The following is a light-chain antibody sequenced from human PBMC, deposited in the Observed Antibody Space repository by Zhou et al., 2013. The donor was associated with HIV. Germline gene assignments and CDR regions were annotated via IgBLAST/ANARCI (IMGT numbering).Light chain of an antibody. CDR1: ESISSSF. Sequence: NVLTQSPGTLSLSPGERATLSCRASESISSSFLAWYQQKPGQPPRLLIYGASNRATSIPDRFSGSGSGTDFTLTVSRLEPDDFAVYYCQYYGNSPPVTFGPGTKVDFK. J-gene: IGKJ3*01. V-gene: IGKV3-20*01. CDR2: GAS. CDR3: QYYGNSPPVT.